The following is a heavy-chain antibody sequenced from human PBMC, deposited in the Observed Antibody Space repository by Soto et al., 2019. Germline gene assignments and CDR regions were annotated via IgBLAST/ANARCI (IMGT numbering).Heavy chain of an antibody. CDR1: GGSFSGYF. D-gene: IGHD6-19*01. J-gene: IGHJ4*02. V-gene: IGHV4-34*01. CDR2: VNHNGRN. Sequence: SETLSLTCAVYGGSFSGYFWNWIRQTPGKGLEWIGKVNHNGRNNYNPSLKSRVTISLDMSKNQISLKLTSVTAADTAVYYCARDLDTSGWPDYWGQGILVTVSS. CDR3: ARDLDTSGWPDY.